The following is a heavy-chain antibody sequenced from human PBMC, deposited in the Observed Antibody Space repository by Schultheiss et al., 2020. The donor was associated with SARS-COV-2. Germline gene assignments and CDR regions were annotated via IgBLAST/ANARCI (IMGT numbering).Heavy chain of an antibody. D-gene: IGHD5/OR15-5a*01. Sequence: ASVKVSCKASGYTFTGYYMHWVRQAPGQGLEWMGWINPNSGGKNYAQKFQGRVTMTRDTSISTAYMELSRLRSDDTAVYYCARGTSTTRGPWGYWGQGTLVTVSS. CDR3: ARGTSTTRGPWGY. V-gene: IGHV1-2*02. CDR2: INPNSGGK. J-gene: IGHJ4*02. CDR1: GYTFTGYY.